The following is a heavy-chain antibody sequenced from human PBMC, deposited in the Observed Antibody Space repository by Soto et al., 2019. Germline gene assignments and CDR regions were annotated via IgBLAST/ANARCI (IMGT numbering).Heavy chain of an antibody. V-gene: IGHV1-18*04. J-gene: IGHJ6*02. CDR1: GYTFTSYG. CDR2: ISAYNGNT. Sequence: ASVKVSCKASGYTFTSYGISWVRQAPGQGLEWMGWISAYNGNTNYAQKLQGRVTMTTDTSTSTAYMELRSLRSDDTAVYYCAREVGYESYYYYYYGMDVWGQGTTVTVSS. D-gene: IGHD5-12*01. CDR3: AREVGYESYYYYYYGMDV.